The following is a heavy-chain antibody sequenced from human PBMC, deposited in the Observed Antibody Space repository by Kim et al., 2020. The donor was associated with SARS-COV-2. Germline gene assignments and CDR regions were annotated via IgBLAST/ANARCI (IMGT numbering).Heavy chain of an antibody. V-gene: IGHV4-39*01. CDR3: ARLAAPPVGVVDY. D-gene: IGHD6-13*01. Sequence: YNPSLKSRVTISVDTSNNQLSLKLSSVTAADTAVYYWARLAAPPVGVVDYWGQGTLVTVSS. J-gene: IGHJ4*02.